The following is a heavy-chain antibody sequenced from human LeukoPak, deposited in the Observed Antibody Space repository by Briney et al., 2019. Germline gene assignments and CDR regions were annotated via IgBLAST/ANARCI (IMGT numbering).Heavy chain of an antibody. CDR1: GYTFTSYG. D-gene: IGHD2-21*01. Sequence: ASVKVSCKASGYTFTSYGISWVRQAPGQGLEWMGWISAYNGNTNYAQKLQGRVTMTTDTSTSTAYMELRSLRSEDTAVYYCARDRAEVGIPPFFGYWGQGTLVTVSS. CDR2: ISAYNGNT. CDR3: ARDRAEVGIPPFFGY. V-gene: IGHV1-18*01. J-gene: IGHJ4*02.